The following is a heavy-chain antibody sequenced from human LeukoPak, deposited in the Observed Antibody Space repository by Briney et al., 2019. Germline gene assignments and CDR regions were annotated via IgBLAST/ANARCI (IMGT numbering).Heavy chain of an antibody. J-gene: IGHJ4*02. CDR3: ARDLTVTTSGGLYYFDY. V-gene: IGHV4-38-2*02. Sequence: SETLSLTCTVSGYSISSGYYWGWIRQPPGKGLEWIGSIHHSGSTNYNPSLKSRVTISLDTSKNQFSLKLSSVTAADTAVYYCARDLTVTTSGGLYYFDYWGQGTLVTVSS. CDR1: GYSISSGYY. D-gene: IGHD4-11*01. CDR2: IHHSGST.